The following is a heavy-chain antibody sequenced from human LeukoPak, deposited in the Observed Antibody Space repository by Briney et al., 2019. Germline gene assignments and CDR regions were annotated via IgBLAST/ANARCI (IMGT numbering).Heavy chain of an antibody. CDR1: GYILTDYY. CDR2: INPNSGDT. J-gene: IGHJ5*02. V-gene: IGHV1-2*02. D-gene: IGHD2-15*01. Sequence: ASVKVSCKASGYILTDYYMHWVRQAPGQGLEWMGWINPNSGDTNYAQKFQGRVTMTRDTSISTVYMELRRLRYDDTAAYYCARSPLEYCSGGTCYSGRNWFDPWGQGTLVTVSS. CDR3: ARSPLEYCSGGTCYSGRNWFDP.